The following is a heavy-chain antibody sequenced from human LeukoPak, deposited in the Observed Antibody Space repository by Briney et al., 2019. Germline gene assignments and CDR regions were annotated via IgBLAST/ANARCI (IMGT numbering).Heavy chain of an antibody. CDR1: GLTVSSNY. J-gene: IGHJ4*02. V-gene: IGHV3-53*01. CDR2: IYSGGGST. Sequence: GGSLRLSCATSGLTVSSNYMSWVRQAPGKGLEWVSVIYSGGGSTYYADSVKGQFTISSDNSKNTLYLHMNSLRGDDTAVYYCARAAAAGPFDYWGQGTLVTVSS. D-gene: IGHD6-13*01. CDR3: ARAAAAGPFDY.